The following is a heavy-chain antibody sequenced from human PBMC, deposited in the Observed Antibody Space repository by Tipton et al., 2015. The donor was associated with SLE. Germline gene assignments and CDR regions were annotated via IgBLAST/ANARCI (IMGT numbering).Heavy chain of an antibody. Sequence: SLRLSCAASGFTFHNYWMHWVRQAPGKGLEWVSYIRSSGSSIYYADSVKGRFTISRDNAKNSLYLQMNSLRAEDTAVYYCARELGIVGGTGYYYGMDVWGQGTTVTVSS. D-gene: IGHD1-26*01. V-gene: IGHV3-48*03. CDR1: GFTFHNYW. J-gene: IGHJ6*02. CDR2: IRSSGSSI. CDR3: ARELGIVGGTGYYYGMDV.